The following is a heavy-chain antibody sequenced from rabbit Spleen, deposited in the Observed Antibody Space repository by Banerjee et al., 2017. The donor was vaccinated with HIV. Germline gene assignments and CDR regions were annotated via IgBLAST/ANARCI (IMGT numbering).Heavy chain of an antibody. CDR3: ARDTGSSFSSYGMDL. D-gene: IGHD8-1*01. Sequence: QSLEESGGGLVKPGETLTLTCTVSGVDFSNYYYMCWVRQAPGKGLEWISCIGGSSSGFTYSATWAKGRFTCSKTSSTTVTLQMTSLTVADTATYFCARDTGSSFSSYGMDLWGPGTLVTVS. V-gene: IGHV1S40*01. J-gene: IGHJ6*01. CDR1: GVDFSNYYY. CDR2: IGGSSSGFT.